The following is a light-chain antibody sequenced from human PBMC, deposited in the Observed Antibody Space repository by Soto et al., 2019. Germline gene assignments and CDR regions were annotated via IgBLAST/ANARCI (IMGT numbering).Light chain of an antibody. CDR1: SSDVGGYNY. Sequence: QSVLTQPASVSGSPGQSITISCTGTSSDVGGYNYVSWYQQHPGKGPKLLIYDVGNRPSGVSSRFSGSKSGDTASLTISGLQAEDEADYYCAAWDDGLNGVVFGGGTKLTVL. V-gene: IGLV2-14*03. J-gene: IGLJ2*01. CDR3: AAWDDGLNGVV. CDR2: DVG.